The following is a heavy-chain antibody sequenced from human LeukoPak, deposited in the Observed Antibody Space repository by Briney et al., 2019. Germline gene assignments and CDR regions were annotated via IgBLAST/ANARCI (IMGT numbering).Heavy chain of an antibody. Sequence: SETLSLTCDVSGGSIDSTNWWNWVRQPPEKGLEWIGEIHHDGRINYNPSLKSRVTLSVDKSKNQFSLRLNSVTAADTAMYYCARSHDHLWGNYPDYWGQGTLVTVSS. D-gene: IGHD3-16*02. CDR2: IHHDGRI. J-gene: IGHJ4*02. CDR3: ARSHDHLWGNYPDY. V-gene: IGHV4/OR15-8*01. CDR1: GGSIDSTNW.